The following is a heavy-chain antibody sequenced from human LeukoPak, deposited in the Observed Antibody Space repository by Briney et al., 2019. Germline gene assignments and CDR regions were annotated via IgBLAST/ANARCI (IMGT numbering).Heavy chain of an antibody. D-gene: IGHD4-17*01. CDR2: INWNGGST. CDR3: ARRNDYGDYL. J-gene: IGHJ5*02. V-gene: IGHV3-20*04. CDR1: GFTXXDYG. Sequence: XAXXGFTXXDYGMSWVRQAPGKGLEWVSGINWNGGSTDYADSVKGRFTISRDNAKNSLYLQMNSLRAEDTALYYCARRNDYGDYLWGQGTLVTVSS.